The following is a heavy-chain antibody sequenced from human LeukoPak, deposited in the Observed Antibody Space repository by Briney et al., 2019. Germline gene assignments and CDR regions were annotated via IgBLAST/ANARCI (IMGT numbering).Heavy chain of an antibody. D-gene: IGHD4-23*01. V-gene: IGHV3-30*02. CDR1: GFTFSSYG. Sequence: GGSLRLSCAASGFTFSSYGLHWVRQAPGKGLEWVAFIRYDGSNKYYADSVKGRFTISRDNSKNTLYLQMNSLRAEDTAVYYCAKDRLGYYGGNPDPLYYFDYWGQGTLVTVSS. CDR3: AKDRLGYYGGNPDPLYYFDY. J-gene: IGHJ4*02. CDR2: IRYDGSNK.